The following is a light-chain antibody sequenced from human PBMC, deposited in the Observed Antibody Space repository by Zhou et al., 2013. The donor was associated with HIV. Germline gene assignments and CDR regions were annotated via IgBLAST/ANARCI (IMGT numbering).Light chain of an antibody. Sequence: IVMTQSPATLSVSPGERATLSCRASQSVRSYLAWYQQKPGQAPRLLISDASTRATGVPARFSGSGSGTDFTLTISSLEPEDFAVYYCQQRSNWPLTFGGGTKVEIK. CDR3: QQRSNWPLT. V-gene: IGKV3-11*01. J-gene: IGKJ4*01. CDR2: DAS. CDR1: QSVRSY.